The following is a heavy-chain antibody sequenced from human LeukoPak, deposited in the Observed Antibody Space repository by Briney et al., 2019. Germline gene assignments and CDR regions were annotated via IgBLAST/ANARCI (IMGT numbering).Heavy chain of an antibody. CDR2: ISGRGAST. J-gene: IGHJ4*02. CDR3: AKALWNGIFAGIDY. V-gene: IGHV3-23*01. Sequence: PGRSLRLSCTASGFTFGDYAMSWVRQAPGKGLEWVSLISGRGASTYYAHSVRGRFTISRDNSKNMLYLQMSSLRAEDTAVYYCAKALWNGIFAGIDYWGQGTLVTVSS. D-gene: IGHD3-3*01. CDR1: GFTFGDYA.